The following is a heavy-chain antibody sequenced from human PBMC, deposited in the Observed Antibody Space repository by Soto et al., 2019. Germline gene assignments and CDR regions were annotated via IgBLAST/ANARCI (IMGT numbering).Heavy chain of an antibody. Sequence: EVQLVQSGAEVKKPGESLKISCKGSGYSFTSYWIGWVRQMPGKGLEWMGIIYPGDSDTRYNPSFQGQVTISADKSIHIASILGSRLKVSDPVMYSCARPGKGGYFSGGSCYSYYYYYGMDVWGQGTTVTVSS. CDR3: ARPGKGGYFSGGSCYSYYYYYGMDV. V-gene: IGHV5-51*03. CDR2: IYPGDSDT. CDR1: GYSFTSYW. J-gene: IGHJ6*02. D-gene: IGHD2-15*01.